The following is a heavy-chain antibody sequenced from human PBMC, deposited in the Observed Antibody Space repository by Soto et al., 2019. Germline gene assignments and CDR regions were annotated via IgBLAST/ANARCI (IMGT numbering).Heavy chain of an antibody. CDR1: GFTFSSYA. CDR3: AKSGYSYGPRGYCSGGSCFLFDY. D-gene: IGHD2-15*01. J-gene: IGHJ4*02. Sequence: GGSLRLSCAASGFTFSSYAMSWVRQAPGKGLEWVSAISGSGGSTYYADSVKGRFTISRDNSKNTLYLQMNSLRAEDTAVYYCAKSGYSYGPRGYCSGGSCFLFDYWGQGTLVTVS. CDR2: ISGSGGST. V-gene: IGHV3-23*01.